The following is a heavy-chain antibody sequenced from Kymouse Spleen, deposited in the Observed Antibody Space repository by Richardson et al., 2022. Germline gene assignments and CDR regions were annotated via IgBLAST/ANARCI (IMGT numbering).Heavy chain of an antibody. V-gene: IGHV3-15*01. CDR3: TTDSSSSFYYGMDV. CDR2: IKSKTDGGTT. Sequence: EVQLVESGGGLVKPGGSLRLSCAASGFTFSNAWMSWVRQAPGKGLEWVGRIKSKTDGGTTDYAAPVKGRFTISRDDSKNTLYLQMNSLKTEDTAVYYCTTDSSSSFYYGMDVWGQGTTVTVSS. D-gene: IGHD6-6*01. J-gene: IGHJ6*02. CDR1: GFTFSNAW.